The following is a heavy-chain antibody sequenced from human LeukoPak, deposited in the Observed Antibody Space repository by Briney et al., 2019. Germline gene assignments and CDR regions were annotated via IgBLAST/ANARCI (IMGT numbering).Heavy chain of an antibody. V-gene: IGHV3-53*01. J-gene: IGHJ4*02. CDR3: ARGVGVRGVISQPLEV. CDR2: IFAGGAP. Sequence: GSLRLSCAASGFSVNSDYMTWVRQAPGKGLEWVGVIFAGGAPYYADSVKGRFTISRDISTNTLYVQMNSLRVEDTAVYYCARGVGVRGVISQPLEVWGQGTLVIVSS. CDR1: GFSVNSDY. D-gene: IGHD3-10*01.